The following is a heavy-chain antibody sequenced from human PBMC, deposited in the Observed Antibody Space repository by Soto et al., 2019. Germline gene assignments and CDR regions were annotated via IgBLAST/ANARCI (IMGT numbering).Heavy chain of an antibody. CDR3: ATGYMGYYDAFDI. CDR1: GYTFTSYD. J-gene: IGHJ3*02. Sequence: AXVKVSGKASGYTFTSYDINWVRQATGQGLEWMGWMNPNSGNTGYAQKFQGRVTMTRNTSISTAYMELSSLRSEDTAVYYCATGYMGYYDAFDIWGQGTMVTVSS. D-gene: IGHD3-22*01. CDR2: MNPNSGNT. V-gene: IGHV1-8*01.